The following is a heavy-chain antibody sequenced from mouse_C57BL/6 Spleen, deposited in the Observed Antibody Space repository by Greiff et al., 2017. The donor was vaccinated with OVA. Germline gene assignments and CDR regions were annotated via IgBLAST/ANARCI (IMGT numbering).Heavy chain of an antibody. CDR3: ADYYYGSDAAGFAY. D-gene: IGHD1-1*01. CDR1: GYTFTSYW. V-gene: IGHV1-69*01. J-gene: IGHJ3*01. CDR2: IDPADSYT. Sequence: QVHLQQPGAELVMPGPSVTLSCKASGYTFTSYWMHWVQQRPGQGLEWIGEIDPADSYTNYNPQFKGKSTLTVDKSSSTAYMQLSSLTSDDSAVDYCADYYYGSDAAGFAYWGQGTLVTVSA.